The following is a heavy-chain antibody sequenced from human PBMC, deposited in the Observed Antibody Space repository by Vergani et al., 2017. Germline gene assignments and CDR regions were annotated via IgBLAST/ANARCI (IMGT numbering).Heavy chain of an antibody. CDR1: GGSISSYY. Sequence: QVQLQESGPGLVKPSETLSLTCTVSGGSISSYYWGWIRQPPGKGLEWIGSIYFSGSTYYNPSLKSRVTISVDTSKNQFSLKLSSVTAADTAVYYCARGLAATIGGLYWFDPWGQGTLVTVSS. CDR2: IYFSGST. D-gene: IGHD5-12*01. CDR3: ARGLAATIGGLYWFDP. V-gene: IGHV4-39*07. J-gene: IGHJ5*02.